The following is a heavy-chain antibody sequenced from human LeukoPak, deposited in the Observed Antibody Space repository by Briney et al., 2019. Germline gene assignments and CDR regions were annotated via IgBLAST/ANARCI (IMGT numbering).Heavy chain of an antibody. Sequence: SQTLSLTCTVSGGSTSSGDYYWSWIRQHPGKGLEWIGEINHSGSTNYNPSLKSRVTISVDTSKNQFSLKLSSVTAADTAVYYCARLVVVVAATDNWFDPWGQGTLVTVSS. CDR1: GGSTSSGDYY. D-gene: IGHD2-15*01. CDR2: INHSGST. CDR3: ARLVVVVAATDNWFDP. J-gene: IGHJ5*02. V-gene: IGHV4-31*03.